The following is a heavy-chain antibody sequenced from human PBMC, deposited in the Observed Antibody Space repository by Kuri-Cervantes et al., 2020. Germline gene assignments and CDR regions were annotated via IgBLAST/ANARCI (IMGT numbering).Heavy chain of an antibody. V-gene: IGHV3-7*01. D-gene: IGHD3-3*01. Sequence: GESLKISCAASGFNFNNYWMSWVRQAPGKGLEWVANIEQDGSEKYYVDSVKGRFTISRDNAKNSLYLQMNSLRAEDTAIYYCARRPLRSYYMDVWGKGTTVTVSS. CDR1: GFNFNNYW. CDR3: ARRPLRSYYMDV. J-gene: IGHJ6*03. CDR2: IEQDGSEK.